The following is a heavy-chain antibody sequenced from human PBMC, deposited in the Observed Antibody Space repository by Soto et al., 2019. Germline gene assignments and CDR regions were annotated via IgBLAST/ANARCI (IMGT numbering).Heavy chain of an antibody. CDR1: GFTFSGSA. D-gene: IGHD3-22*01. CDR3: TRRDYYDSSGDFDY. J-gene: IGHJ4*02. CDR2: IRSKANSYAT. Sequence: PGGSLRLSCAASGFTFSGSAMHWVRQASGKGLEWVGRIRSKANSYATAYAASVKGRFTISRDDSKNTAYLQMNSLKTEDTAVYYCTRRDYYDSSGDFDYWGQGTLVTV. V-gene: IGHV3-73*01.